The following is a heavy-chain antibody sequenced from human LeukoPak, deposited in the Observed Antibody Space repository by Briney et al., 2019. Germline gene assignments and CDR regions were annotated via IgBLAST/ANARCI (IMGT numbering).Heavy chain of an antibody. Sequence: GGSLRLSCAASGFTFSDYYMSWIRQAPGKGLEWVSYISSSGSTIYYAGSVKGRFTISRDNAKNSLYLQMNSLRAEDTAVYYCARSIGYCSGGSCYGGGLDYWGQGTLVTVSS. J-gene: IGHJ4*02. CDR1: GFTFSDYY. CDR3: ARSIGYCSGGSCYGGGLDY. D-gene: IGHD2-15*01. CDR2: ISSSGSTI. V-gene: IGHV3-11*01.